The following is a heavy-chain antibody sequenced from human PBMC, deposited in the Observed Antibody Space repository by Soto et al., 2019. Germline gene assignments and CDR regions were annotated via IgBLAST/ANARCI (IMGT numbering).Heavy chain of an antibody. CDR2: INPNSGGT. V-gene: IGHV1-2*04. Sequence: GASVKVSCKASGYTFTGYYMHWVRQAPGQGLEWMGWINPNSGGTNYAQKFQGWVTMTRDTSISTAYMELSRLRSDDTAVYYCAREGYCSSTSCYNHYYYGMDVWGQGTTVTVSS. J-gene: IGHJ6*02. CDR1: GYTFTGYY. D-gene: IGHD2-2*01. CDR3: AREGYCSSTSCYNHYYYGMDV.